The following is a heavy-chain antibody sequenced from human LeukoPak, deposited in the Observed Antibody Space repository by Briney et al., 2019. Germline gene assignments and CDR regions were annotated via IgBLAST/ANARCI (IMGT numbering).Heavy chain of an antibody. V-gene: IGHV3-48*03. J-gene: IGHJ4*02. CDR2: ISTGGSAI. CDR1: GFTFSSYE. D-gene: IGHD2-21*02. Sequence: GGSLRLSCAASGFTFSSYEMNWVRQAPGKGLEWISYISTGGSAIFYAGSVKGRFTISRDNAKNSLYLQMNTLRAEDTAVYYCAFARDTGGDLGAPFDYWGQGTLVTVSS. CDR3: AFARDTGGDLGAPFDY.